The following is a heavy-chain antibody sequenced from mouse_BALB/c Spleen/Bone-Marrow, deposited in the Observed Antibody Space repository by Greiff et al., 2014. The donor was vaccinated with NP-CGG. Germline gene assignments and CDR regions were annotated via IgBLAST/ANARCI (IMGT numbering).Heavy chain of an antibody. V-gene: IGHV7-3*02. Sequence: EVQLVESGGGLVQPGGSLRLSCTISGFTFTDYFMTWVRQPPGKALEWLGFIRNKPNGYTTEYNPSVKGRFTISRDNSQGILYLQMNTLRAEDSAIYYCARDYSGYFDFWGQGTTLTVSS. CDR2: IRNKPNGYTT. D-gene: IGHD5-1*01. CDR1: GFTFTDYF. CDR3: ARDYSGYFDF. J-gene: IGHJ2*01.